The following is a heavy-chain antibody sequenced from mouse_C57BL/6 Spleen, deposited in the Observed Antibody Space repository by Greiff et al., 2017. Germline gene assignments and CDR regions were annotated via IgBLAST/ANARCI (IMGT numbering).Heavy chain of an antibody. CDR1: GYTFTGYW. CDR3: FITTALATRYFDV. V-gene: IGHV1-9*01. D-gene: IGHD1-1*01. J-gene: IGHJ1*03. Sequence: QVQLKQSGAELMKPGASVKLSCKATGYTFTGYWIEWVKQRPGHGLEWIGEILPGSGSTNYNEKFKGKATFTADTSSNTAYMQLSSLTTEDSAIYYCFITTALATRYFDVWGTGTTVTVSS. CDR2: ILPGSGST.